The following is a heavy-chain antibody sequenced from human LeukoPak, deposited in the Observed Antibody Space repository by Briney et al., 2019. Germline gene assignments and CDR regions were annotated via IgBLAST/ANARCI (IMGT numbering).Heavy chain of an antibody. J-gene: IGHJ4*02. D-gene: IGHD1-1*01. CDR1: GFTFSNYG. CDR2: IRDDGSNK. Sequence: GGSLRLSCAASGFTFSNYGMHWVRQAPGKGLEWVTFIRDDGSNKYYADSVKGRFTISRDNSKNTLYLLMNSLRAEDTGVYYCARTGNPATGDYWGQGTLVTVSS. V-gene: IGHV3-30*02. CDR3: ARTGNPATGDY.